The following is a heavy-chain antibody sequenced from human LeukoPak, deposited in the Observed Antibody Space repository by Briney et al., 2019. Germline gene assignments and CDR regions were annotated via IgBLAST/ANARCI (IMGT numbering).Heavy chain of an antibody. D-gene: IGHD3-16*02. V-gene: IGHV3-30*02. J-gene: IGHJ6*03. CDR1: GFTFSSYG. Sequence: GGSLRLSCAASGFTFSSYGMHWVRQAPGKGLEWVAFIRYDGSNKYYADSVKGRFTISRDNSKNTLYLQMNSLRAEDTAVYYCAKSQAFGGVIGYYYYMDVWGKGTTVTISS. CDR3: AKSQAFGGVIGYYYYMDV. CDR2: IRYDGSNK.